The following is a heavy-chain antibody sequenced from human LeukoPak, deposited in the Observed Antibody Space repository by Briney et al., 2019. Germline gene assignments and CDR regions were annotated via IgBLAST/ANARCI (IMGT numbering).Heavy chain of an antibody. CDR1: GGSIRSSYYY. V-gene: IGHV4-39*01. D-gene: IGHD1-26*01. J-gene: IGHJ4*02. Sequence: SETLSLTCTVSGGSIRSSYYYWGWIRQPPGKGLEWIGSIYDSGSTYYNPSLKSRVTISVDTSKNQFSLKLNSVTAADTAVYYCARAAYSGSYHSDYWGQGTLATVSS. CDR3: ARAAYSGSYHSDY. CDR2: IYDSGST.